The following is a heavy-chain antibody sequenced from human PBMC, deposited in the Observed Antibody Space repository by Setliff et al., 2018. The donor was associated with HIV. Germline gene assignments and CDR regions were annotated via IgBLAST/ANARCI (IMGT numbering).Heavy chain of an antibody. Sequence: PGGSLRLSCAASGLAFDNYCMTWVRQAPGKGLEWVAVMSYDGNNKYYADSVKGRFTISRENSKNTLFLQMNSMIPADTAVYYCARDCRVGWVFTYGMDAWGQGTTVTVSS. J-gene: IGHJ6*02. CDR2: MSYDGNNK. CDR3: ARDCRVGWVFTYGMDA. CDR1: GLAFDNYC. D-gene: IGHD6-13*01. V-gene: IGHV3-30*05.